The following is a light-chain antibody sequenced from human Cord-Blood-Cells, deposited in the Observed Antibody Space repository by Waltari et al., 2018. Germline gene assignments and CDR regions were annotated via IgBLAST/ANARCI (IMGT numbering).Light chain of an antibody. J-gene: IGKJ1*01. CDR3: QQDNSYWT. CDR1: QSISSW. Sequence: DIQMTPSPSTLSASVGDRVTIPCRASQSISSWLAWYQQKRGKAPKLLIYDASSLESGVPSRFRVSGSGTEFTLTISSLQPDDFATYYCQQDNSYWTFGQGTKVEIK. CDR2: DAS. V-gene: IGKV1-5*01.